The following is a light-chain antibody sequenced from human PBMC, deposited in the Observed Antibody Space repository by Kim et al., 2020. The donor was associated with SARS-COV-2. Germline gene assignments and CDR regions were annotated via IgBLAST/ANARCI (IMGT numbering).Light chain of an antibody. CDR3: QSADSSGTFVV. V-gene: IGLV3-25*03. J-gene: IGLJ2*01. CDR1: ALPKQY. CDR2: KDS. Sequence: SYELTQPPSVSVSPGQTARITCSGDALPKQYAYWYQQKPGQAPVLVIYKDSERPSGIPERFSGSSSGTTVPLTISGVQAEDEADYYCQSADSSGTFVVFG.